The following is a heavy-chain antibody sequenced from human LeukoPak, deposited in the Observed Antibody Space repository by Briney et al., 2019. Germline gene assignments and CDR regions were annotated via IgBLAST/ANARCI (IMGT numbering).Heavy chain of an antibody. V-gene: IGHV3-21*01. CDR2: ISSSSSYI. CDR3: ARDWYYDSSGYYIFGEDAFDI. J-gene: IGHJ3*02. Sequence: PGGSLRLSCAASGFTFSSYSMNWVRQAPGKGLEWVSSISSSSSYIYYAGSVKGRFTISRDNAKNSLYLQMNSLRAEDTAVYYCARDWYYDSSGYYIFGEDAFDIWGQGTMVTVSS. D-gene: IGHD3-22*01. CDR1: GFTFSSYS.